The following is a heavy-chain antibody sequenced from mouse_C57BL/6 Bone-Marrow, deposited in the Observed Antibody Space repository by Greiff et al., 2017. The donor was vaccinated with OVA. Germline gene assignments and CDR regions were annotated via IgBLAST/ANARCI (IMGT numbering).Heavy chain of an antibody. Sequence: QVQLQQPGAELVKPGASVKLSCKASGYTFTSYWMHWVKQRPGPGLEWIGMIHPNRGCTNYHEKFKSMATLTVDNSSSTPSMQLSSLPSEDSAVKYCARRRITHWFAYWGQGTLVTVSA. CDR3: ARRRITHWFAY. D-gene: IGHD1-3*01. J-gene: IGHJ3*01. CDR2: IHPNRGCT. V-gene: IGHV1-64*01. CDR1: GYTFTSYW.